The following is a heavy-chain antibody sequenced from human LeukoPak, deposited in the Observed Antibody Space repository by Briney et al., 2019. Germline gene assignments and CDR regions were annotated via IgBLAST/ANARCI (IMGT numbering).Heavy chain of an antibody. CDR2: MYYSGSA. J-gene: IGHJ4*02. CDR1: GDSISNYY. CDR3: ARTSLAAVLDY. D-gene: IGHD6-13*01. V-gene: IGHV4-59*13. Sequence: SETLSLTCTVSGDSISNYYWSWIRQPPGKGLEWIGSMYYSGSANYNPSLKSRVTMSVDTSKDQFSLKLTSATAADAAVYYCARTSLAAVLDYWGQGTLVTVSS.